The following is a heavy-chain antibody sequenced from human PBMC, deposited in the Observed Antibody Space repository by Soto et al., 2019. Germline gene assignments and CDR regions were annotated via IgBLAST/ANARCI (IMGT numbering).Heavy chain of an antibody. CDR3: AKDESRRNRRYFYL. Sequence: EVQLLESGGGLVQPGGSLRLSCAASGFTFSSYAMYWVRQAPGKGLEWVSVISGSGGSTYYADSVKGRFTISRDNSKSTLYLQMNSLRAEDTAVYYCAKDESRRNRRYFYLCGRGTLVTVSS. CDR1: GFTFSSYA. CDR2: ISGSGGST. J-gene: IGHJ2*01. D-gene: IGHD4-4*01. V-gene: IGHV3-23*01.